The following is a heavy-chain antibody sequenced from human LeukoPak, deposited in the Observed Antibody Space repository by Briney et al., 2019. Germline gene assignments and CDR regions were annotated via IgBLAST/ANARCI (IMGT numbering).Heavy chain of an antibody. Sequence: SETLSLTCAVYGGSFSGYYWSWIRQPPGKGLEWIGEVNHSGSTNYNPSLKSRVTISVDTSKNQFSLKLSSVTAADTAVYYCARVYSSSWYQEYYYGMDVWGQGTTVTVSS. D-gene: IGHD6-13*01. CDR3: ARVYSSSWYQEYYYGMDV. J-gene: IGHJ6*02. CDR2: VNHSGST. CDR1: GGSFSGYY. V-gene: IGHV4-34*01.